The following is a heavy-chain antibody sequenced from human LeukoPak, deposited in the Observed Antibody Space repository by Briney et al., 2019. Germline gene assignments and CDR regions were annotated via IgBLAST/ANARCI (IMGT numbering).Heavy chain of an antibody. V-gene: IGHV3-23*01. CDR2: ISGSGANT. CDR3: AKGPKDILRFLEWLSFDY. D-gene: IGHD3-3*01. Sequence: SGGSLRLSCTASGFTFSTYAMSWVRQAPGKGLEWVSTISGSGANTYYADSVKGRFIISRDNSKSTLYLQLNSLRAEDTAIYYCAKGPKDILRFLEWLSFDYWGQGTPVTVSS. CDR1: GFTFSTYA. J-gene: IGHJ4*02.